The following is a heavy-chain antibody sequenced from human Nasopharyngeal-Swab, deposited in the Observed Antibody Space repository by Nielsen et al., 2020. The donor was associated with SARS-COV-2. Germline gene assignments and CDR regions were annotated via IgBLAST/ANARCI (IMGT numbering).Heavy chain of an antibody. D-gene: IGHD2-15*01. Sequence: WIRQPPGKGLEWIGYIYYSGSTYYNPSLKSRVTISVDTSKNQFSLKLSSVTAADTAVYYCARAGGYCSGGSCRRHYYFDYWGQGTLVTDSS. CDR3: ARAGGYCSGGSCRRHYYFDY. J-gene: IGHJ4*02. CDR2: IYYSGST. V-gene: IGHV4-31*02.